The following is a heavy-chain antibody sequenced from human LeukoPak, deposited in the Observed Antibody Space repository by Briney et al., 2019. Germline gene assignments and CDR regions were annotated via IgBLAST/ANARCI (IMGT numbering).Heavy chain of an antibody. D-gene: IGHD4-17*01. CDR1: GGSISSSSYY. J-gene: IGHJ4*02. CDR3: ARASHDYGDYSHFDY. Sequence: SETLSLTCTVSGGSISSSSYYWGWIRQSPGKGLEWIGNIYYSGSTYYNASLKSRVTISVDTSKNQFSLKLSSVTAADTAVYYCARASHDYGDYSHFDYWGQGTLVTVSS. CDR2: IYYSGST. V-gene: IGHV4-39*07.